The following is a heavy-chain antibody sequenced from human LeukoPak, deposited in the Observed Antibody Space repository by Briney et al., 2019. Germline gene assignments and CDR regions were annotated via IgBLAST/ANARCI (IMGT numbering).Heavy chain of an antibody. CDR2: ISSSSSYI. J-gene: IGHJ6*03. CDR1: GFTFSSYS. D-gene: IGHD3-16*02. CDR3: ARASRRLGELSLDSNYYMDV. V-gene: IGHV3-21*01. Sequence: PGGSLRLSCAASGFTFSSYSMNWVRQAPGKGLEWVSSISSSSSYIYYADSVKGRFTISRDNAKNSLYLQMNSLRAEDTAVYYCARASRRLGELSLDSNYYMDVWGKGTTVTVSS.